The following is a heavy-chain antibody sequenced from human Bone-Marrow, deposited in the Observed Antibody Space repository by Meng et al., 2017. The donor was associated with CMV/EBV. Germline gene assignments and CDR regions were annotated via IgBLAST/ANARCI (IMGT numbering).Heavy chain of an antibody. D-gene: IGHD3-16*01. CDR2: INWNGGST. J-gene: IGHJ4*02. Sequence: GESLKISCAASGFTFDDYGMSWVRQAPGKGLEWVSGINWNGGSTGYADSVKGRFTISRDNAKNSLYLQMNSLRAEDTALYYCARASLPGGSYAGWPVNYWGQGTLVTVSS. CDR1: GFTFDDYG. CDR3: ARASLPGGSYAGWPVNY. V-gene: IGHV3-20*04.